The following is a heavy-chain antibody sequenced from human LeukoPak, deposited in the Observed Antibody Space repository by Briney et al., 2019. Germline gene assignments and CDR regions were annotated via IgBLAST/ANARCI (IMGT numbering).Heavy chain of an antibody. Sequence: ASVKVSCKASGYTFTDYDITWVRQAPGQGLEWMGRVSPYNGNTYYSQRFQDRVTITKDTSTGTAYMDLRNLRTDDTAMYYCARNGRVRRVVKDLFEYWGQGTLVAVSS. CDR1: GYTFTDYD. V-gene: IGHV1-18*01. J-gene: IGHJ4*02. D-gene: IGHD3-10*01. CDR2: VSPYNGNT. CDR3: ARNGRVRRVVKDLFEY.